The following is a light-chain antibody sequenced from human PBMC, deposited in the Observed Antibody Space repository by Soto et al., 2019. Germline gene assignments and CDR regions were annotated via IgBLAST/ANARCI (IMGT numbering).Light chain of an antibody. CDR1: QSVSNSY. J-gene: IGKJ1*01. Sequence: EIVLTQSPGILSLSPGERATLSCRASQSVSNSYLAWYQQKPGQAPRLLMYAASNRATGIPDRFSGSGSGTDFTLTISRLEPEDFAVYYCQQFPTWTFGQGTKLEIK. V-gene: IGKV3-20*01. CDR2: AAS. CDR3: QQFPTWT.